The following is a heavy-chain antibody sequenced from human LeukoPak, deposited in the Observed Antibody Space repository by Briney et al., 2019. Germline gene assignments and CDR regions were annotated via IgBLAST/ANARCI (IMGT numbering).Heavy chain of an antibody. CDR3: AREISRETFDI. V-gene: IGHV3-74*03. Sequence: GGSLRLSCTASGFIFSSYWIHWVRQVPGKGLVWVGRINSDGSSTKFADSVKGRFAISRDNVKNTVHLQMVSLRADDTAVYYCAREISRETFDIRGQGTAVIVSS. J-gene: IGHJ3*02. D-gene: IGHD1-26*01. CDR2: INSDGSST. CDR1: GFIFSSYW.